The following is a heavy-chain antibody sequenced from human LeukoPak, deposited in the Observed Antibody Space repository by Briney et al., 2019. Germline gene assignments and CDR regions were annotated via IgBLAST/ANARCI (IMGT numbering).Heavy chain of an antibody. CDR3: AKDQAVAGHPLDY. Sequence: GGSLRLSCAASQFTFRNYDMHWVRQAPGKGLEWVAFIRYDGNNKYYADSVKGRFTISRDNSKNMLYLQMNSLRADDTAVYYCAKDQAVAGHPLDYWGQGTLVTLSS. V-gene: IGHV3-30*02. J-gene: IGHJ4*02. D-gene: IGHD6-19*01. CDR1: QFTFRNYD. CDR2: IRYDGNNK.